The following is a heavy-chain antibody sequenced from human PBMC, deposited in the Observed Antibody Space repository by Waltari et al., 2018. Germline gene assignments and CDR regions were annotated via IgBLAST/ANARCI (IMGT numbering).Heavy chain of an antibody. J-gene: IGHJ3*01. V-gene: IGHV4-39*01. CDR1: GVSITSTRHY. Sequence: QLQLQESGPRLVRPSETLSLICRFSGVSITSTRHYWAWIRPSPGQGLEWIGTVSYSGTTYISPSLKSRVSVSRDTSKNQVSLILGSVTAADMAVYYCATYIGASVGTAAFDVWGQGTMVTVSS. CDR3: ATYIGASVGTAAFDV. CDR2: VSYSGTT. D-gene: IGHD5-12*01.